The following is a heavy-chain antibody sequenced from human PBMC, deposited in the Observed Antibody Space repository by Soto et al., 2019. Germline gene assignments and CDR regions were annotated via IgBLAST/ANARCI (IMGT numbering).Heavy chain of an antibody. Sequence: ASVKVSCKASGYTFTNFAINWVRQAPGQGLEWMGWISTYNGNTNYAQKLQGRVTMTTDTSTSTVYMELRSLRSDDTAVYYCADHGDTWGQGALVTVSS. CDR2: ISTYNGNT. D-gene: IGHD2-8*01. CDR3: ADHGDT. V-gene: IGHV1-18*01. CDR1: GYTFTNFA. J-gene: IGHJ5*02.